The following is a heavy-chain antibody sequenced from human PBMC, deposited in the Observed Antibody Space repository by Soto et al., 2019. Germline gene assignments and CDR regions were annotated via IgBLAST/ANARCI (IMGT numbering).Heavy chain of an antibody. Sequence: QVQLVESGGGVVQPGRSLRLSCAASGFTFSSYGMHWVRQAPGKGLEWVAVIWYDGRNKYYVDSVKGRFTISRDNSKNTLYLQMHSLRAEDTAVYYGARDHHVVVPAALFDYWGQGTLVTVSS. CDR2: IWYDGRNK. J-gene: IGHJ4*02. CDR1: GFTFSSYG. V-gene: IGHV3-33*01. CDR3: ARDHHVVVPAALFDY. D-gene: IGHD2-2*01.